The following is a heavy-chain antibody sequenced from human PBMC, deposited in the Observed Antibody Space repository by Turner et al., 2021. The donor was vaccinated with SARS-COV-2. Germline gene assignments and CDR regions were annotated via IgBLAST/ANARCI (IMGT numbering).Heavy chain of an antibody. J-gene: IGHJ4*02. CDR3: GRDLSGRSDY. V-gene: IGHV3-74*01. CDR1: GFTFSTYW. Sequence: EVQQVESGGGLVQPGGSLRLSCAVSGFTFSTYWMHWVRQAPGKGLVWVSRIDTDGSTTNYADSVKGRFTISRDNAKNTLYLQMNSLRAEDTAVYYCGRDLSGRSDYWGQGTLVTVSS. CDR2: IDTDGSTT. D-gene: IGHD1-1*01.